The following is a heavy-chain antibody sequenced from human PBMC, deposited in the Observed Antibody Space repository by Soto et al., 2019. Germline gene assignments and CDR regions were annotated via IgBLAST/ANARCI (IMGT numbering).Heavy chain of an antibody. D-gene: IGHD1-26*01. CDR1: GGSISSYY. J-gene: IGHJ4*02. CDR3: TRYSGSYSADY. Sequence: PSETLSLTCTVSGGSISSYYWNWIRQAPGKGLEWIGNIYYNGNTNYNPSLRGRLTISLETSKNQFSLKLTSVTVADTAVYYCTRYSGSYSADYWGQGALVTVSS. V-gene: IGHV4-59*01. CDR2: IYYNGNT.